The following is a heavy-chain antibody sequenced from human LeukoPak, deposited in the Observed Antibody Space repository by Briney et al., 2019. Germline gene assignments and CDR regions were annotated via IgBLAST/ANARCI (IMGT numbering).Heavy chain of an antibody. Sequence: GGSLRLSCAASGFTFSSYAMSWVRQAPGKGLAWVSAISGSGGSTYYADSVKGRFTISRDNSKNTLYLQMNSLRAEDTAVYYCAKDASRILRYFDWLLDYWGQGTLVTVSS. CDR2: ISGSGGST. J-gene: IGHJ4*02. D-gene: IGHD3-9*01. V-gene: IGHV3-23*01. CDR3: AKDASRILRYFDWLLDY. CDR1: GFTFSSYA.